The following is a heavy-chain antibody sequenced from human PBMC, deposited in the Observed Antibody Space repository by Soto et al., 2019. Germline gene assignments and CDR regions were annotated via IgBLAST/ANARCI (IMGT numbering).Heavy chain of an antibody. D-gene: IGHD1-26*01. CDR3: ARKLCLSEPLNSFDT. J-gene: IGHJ5*02. V-gene: IGHV4-59*01. CDR1: GAALSRYY. CDR2: ISYGGNT. Sequence: PPETLSLTCRVSGAALSRYYWSRRRSPPAKGPEWIGYISYGGNTAYNPSLNTRVTISEDKCTNQFSLKWRSVTSAYTAVYYCARKLCLSEPLNSFDTWRQGRLVTVS.